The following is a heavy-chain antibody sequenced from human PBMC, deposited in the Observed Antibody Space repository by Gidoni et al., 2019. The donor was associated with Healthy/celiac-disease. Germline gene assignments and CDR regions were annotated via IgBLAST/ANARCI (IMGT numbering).Heavy chain of an antibody. CDR2: ISYDGSNK. CDR3: ARDQALGGSYYGGAFDI. D-gene: IGHD1-26*01. Sequence: VQLVASGGGVVQPVRSLRLSCAASGFTFSSYAMNWVRQAPGKGLEWVAGISYDGSNKYYADSVKGRFTISRDNSKNTLYLQMNSLRAEDTAVYYCARDQALGGSYYGGAFDIWGQGTMVTVSS. V-gene: IGHV3-30-3*01. J-gene: IGHJ3*02. CDR1: GFTFSSYA.